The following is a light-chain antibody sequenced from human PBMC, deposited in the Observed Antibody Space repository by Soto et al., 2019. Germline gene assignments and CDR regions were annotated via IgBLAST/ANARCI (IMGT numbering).Light chain of an antibody. J-gene: IGLJ2*01. Sequence: VTNSCRGTYSECGGYKHVAWYQAHPRNAPILLIYHVGQRPSGVPDRFSGSKSATTASLTISGLQADDEAEYFCSSYTAGRTFVFGGGNQLTVL. CDR1: YSECGGYKH. CDR3: SSYTAGRTFV. CDR2: HVG. V-gene: IGLV2-11*01.